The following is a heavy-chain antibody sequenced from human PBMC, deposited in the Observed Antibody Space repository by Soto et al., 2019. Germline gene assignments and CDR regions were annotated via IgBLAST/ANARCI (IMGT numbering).Heavy chain of an antibody. CDR3: ERGSPYYYGSGNWFDP. D-gene: IGHD3-10*01. V-gene: IGHV1-69*06. J-gene: IGHJ5*02. Sequence: QVQLVQSGAEVKKPGSSVKVSCKASGGTFSSYAISWVRQAPGQGLEWMGGIIPIFGTANYAQKFQGRVTITADKSTSTAYMELSSLRSEDTAVYYCERGSPYYYGSGNWFDPGGQGTLVTVSS. CDR1: GGTFSSYA. CDR2: IIPIFGTA.